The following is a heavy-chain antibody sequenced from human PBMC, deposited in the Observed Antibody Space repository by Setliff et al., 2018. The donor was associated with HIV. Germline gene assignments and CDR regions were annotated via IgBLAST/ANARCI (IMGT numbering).Heavy chain of an antibody. CDR2: INDSGDT. V-gene: IGHV4-34*01. Sequence: SETLSLTCGLYGGPLSGYCWTWIRQSPEKGLEWIGEINDSGDTKYNPSLMSRLSMSVEKSKNEFSLKVTSLTAADTAVYFCTRGPARRYPGSTVYSLWGQGTPVTVSS. CDR1: GGPLSGYC. D-gene: IGHD1-26*01. CDR3: TRGPARRYPGSTVYSL. J-gene: IGHJ1*01.